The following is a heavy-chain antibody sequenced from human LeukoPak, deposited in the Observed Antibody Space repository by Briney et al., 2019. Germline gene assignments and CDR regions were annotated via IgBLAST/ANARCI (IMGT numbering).Heavy chain of an antibody. CDR3: AKAVGDYDPTFDY. CDR1: GFTFSSYG. V-gene: IGHV3-30*18. CDR2: ISYDGSNK. D-gene: IGHD4-17*01. Sequence: QPGRSLRLSCAASGFTFSSYGMHWVRQAPGKGLEWVAVISYDGSNKYYADSVKGRFTISRDNSKNTLYLQMNSLRAEDTALYYCAKAVGDYDPTFDYWGQGTLVTVSS. J-gene: IGHJ4*02.